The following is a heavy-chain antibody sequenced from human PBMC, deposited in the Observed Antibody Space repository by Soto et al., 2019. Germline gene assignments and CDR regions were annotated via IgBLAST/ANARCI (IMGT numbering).Heavy chain of an antibody. D-gene: IGHD2-15*01. Sequence: SETLSLTCAVYGGSFSGYYWSWIRQPPGKGLEWIGEINHSGSTNYNPSLKSRVTISVDTSKNQFSLKLSSVTAADTAVYYCARSVVVVAALRDLYFDYWGQGTLVTVSS. CDR3: ARSVVVVAALRDLYFDY. CDR1: GGSFSGYY. J-gene: IGHJ4*02. CDR2: INHSGST. V-gene: IGHV4-34*01.